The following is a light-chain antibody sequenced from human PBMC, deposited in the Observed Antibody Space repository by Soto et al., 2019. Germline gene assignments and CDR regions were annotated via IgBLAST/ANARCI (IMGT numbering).Light chain of an antibody. V-gene: IGKV3-11*01. J-gene: IGKJ4*01. CDR1: QSVYSY. CDR2: DAS. Sequence: EIVLTQSPATLSLSPGERATLSCRASQSVYSYLAWYQQKPGQAPRLLIYDASTRATGIPARFSGSGSGTDSTLTISTRGPEDFAVYYCQQRTNGHLTCGGGTKVEIK. CDR3: QQRTNGHLT.